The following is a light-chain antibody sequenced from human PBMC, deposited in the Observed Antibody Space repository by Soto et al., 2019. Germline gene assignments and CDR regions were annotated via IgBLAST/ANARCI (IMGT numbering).Light chain of an antibody. CDR3: QQYKNHPRP. CDR2: KSS. J-gene: IGKJ5*01. CDR1: QSISSY. V-gene: IGKV1-5*03. Sequence: DIQMTQSPSSLSASVGDRVTITCRASQSISSYLNWYQQKPGKAPKLLIYKSSSLESGVPSRFSGSGSGSDFSLTISSLQPDDLATFYCQQYKNHPRPFGQG.